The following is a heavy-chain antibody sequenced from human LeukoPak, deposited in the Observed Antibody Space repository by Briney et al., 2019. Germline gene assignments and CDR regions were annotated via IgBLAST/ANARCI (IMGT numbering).Heavy chain of an antibody. CDR3: ARGHIAKVPSTIRDCGGDCYSDWFFDF. D-gene: IGHD2-21*02. J-gene: IGHJ2*01. V-gene: IGHV1-8*01. CDR1: GYTFIAYD. Sequence: GASVKVSCKASGYTFIAYDINWVRQVPGQGLEWMGWMNPHTGNTGSAQKFLDRITLTGDPSITTAYMDLSGLRSDDTAVYFCARGHIAKVPSTIRDCGGDCYSDWFFDFWGPGSLVTVSS. CDR2: MNPHTGNT.